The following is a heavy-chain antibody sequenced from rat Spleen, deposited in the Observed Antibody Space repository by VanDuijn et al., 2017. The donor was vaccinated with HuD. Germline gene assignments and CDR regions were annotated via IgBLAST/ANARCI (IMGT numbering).Heavy chain of an antibody. CDR1: GHSLTSAS. J-gene: IGHJ2*01. Sequence: EVQLQESGPGLVKPSQSLSLTCSVTGHSLTSASWGWIRKFPGSKMEGIGHISDSGSPSYSPTLKGRISISRDTLKNQFFLKLDSVTTEDTATYFCARYTATVSFDYWGQGVMVTVSS. CDR2: ISDSGSP. D-gene: IGHD1-10*01. CDR3: ARYTATVSFDY. V-gene: IGHV3-1*01.